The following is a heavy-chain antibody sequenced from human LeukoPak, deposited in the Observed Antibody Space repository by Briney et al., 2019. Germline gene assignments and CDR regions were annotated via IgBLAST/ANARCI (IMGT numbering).Heavy chain of an antibody. J-gene: IGHJ6*03. CDR2: INPSGGRT. CDR3: ARGPPTVPTAPGLYYDYTAG. CDR1: GYTFTSYY. D-gene: IGHD4-17*01. Sequence: ASVTVSCKASGYTFTSYYMHWVRQAPGPGLGWMGIINPSGGRTSYAPKPPGRVTMTADMSTRTVSMELSSLRSEDTALQSSARGPPTVPTAPGLYYDYTAGCGKGTTVTASS. V-gene: IGHV1-46*01.